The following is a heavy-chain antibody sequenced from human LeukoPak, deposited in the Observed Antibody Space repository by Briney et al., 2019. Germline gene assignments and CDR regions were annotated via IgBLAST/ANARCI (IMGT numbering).Heavy chain of an antibody. CDR1: GGSLSSNN. V-gene: IGHV3-21*01. J-gene: IGHJ4*02. CDR2: ISSSSSYI. CDR3: ARDWGSYRYTLYYLDY. Sequence: PSGTLSLACAVSGGSLSSNNLWSWVRQPPGEGLEWVSSISSSSSYIYYSDSVKGRFTISRDNAKNSLYLQMNSLRAEDTAVYYCARDWGSYRYTLYYLDYWGQGTLVTVSS. D-gene: IGHD3-16*02.